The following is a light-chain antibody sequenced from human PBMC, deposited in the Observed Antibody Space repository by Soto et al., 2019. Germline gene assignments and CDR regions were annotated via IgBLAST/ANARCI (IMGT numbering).Light chain of an antibody. CDR1: SSDVGGYNY. J-gene: IGLJ1*01. V-gene: IGLV2-14*01. CDR3: SSYTSINSYV. Sequence: QSLLTQPASVSGSPGQSMTMSCTGTSSDVGGYNYVSWYQQHPGKGPKLMIYEVSNRPSGVSNRFSGSRSGNTASLTISGLQAEDEADYYCSSYTSINSYVFGSGTKVTVL. CDR2: EVS.